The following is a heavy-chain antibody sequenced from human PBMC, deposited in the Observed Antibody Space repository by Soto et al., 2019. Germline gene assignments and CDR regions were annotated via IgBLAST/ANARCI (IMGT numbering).Heavy chain of an antibody. D-gene: IGHD3-10*01. CDR1: GGSISSGGYY. Sequence: SETLSLTCTVSGGSISSGGYYWSWIRQHPGKGLEWIGYIYYSGSTYYNPSLKSRVTISVDTSKNQFSLKLSSVTAADTAVYYCARVRYGSGSGYYYYYYYMDVWGKGTTVTVSS. V-gene: IGHV4-31*03. CDR3: ARVRYGSGSGYYYYYYYMDV. CDR2: IYYSGST. J-gene: IGHJ6*03.